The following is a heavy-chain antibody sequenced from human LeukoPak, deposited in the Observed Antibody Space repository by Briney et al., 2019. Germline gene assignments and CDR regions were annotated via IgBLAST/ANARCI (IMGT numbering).Heavy chain of an antibody. Sequence: SETLSLTCTVSGGSISSSSYYWGWIRQSPGKGLEWIGSIYYTGSTYYYNPSLKSRVTISVDTSKNQFSLKLTSVTAADTAVYYCAIYITTAADYWGQGTLVTVSS. V-gene: IGHV4-39*01. CDR3: AIYITTAADY. CDR1: GGSISSSSYY. J-gene: IGHJ4*02. D-gene: IGHD6-13*01. CDR2: IYYTGSTY.